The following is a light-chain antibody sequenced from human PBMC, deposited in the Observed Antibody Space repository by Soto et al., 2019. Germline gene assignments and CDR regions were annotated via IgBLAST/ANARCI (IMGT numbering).Light chain of an antibody. Sequence: ERVMTQSPATLSVSPGERATLSCRASQSVGGDLAWYQQKPGQAPRLLIYGASSRAPGIPDRFSGSGSGTEFTLTISSLQSEDSAVYYCQQYEYWPQLTFGGGTKVEIK. CDR2: GAS. J-gene: IGKJ4*01. CDR1: QSVGGD. CDR3: QQYEYWPQLT. V-gene: IGKV3-15*01.